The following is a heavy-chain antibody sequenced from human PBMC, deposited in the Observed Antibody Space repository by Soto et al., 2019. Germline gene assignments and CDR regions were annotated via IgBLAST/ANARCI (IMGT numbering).Heavy chain of an antibody. V-gene: IGHV3-21*01. CDR3: ARIQLGHDAFDI. CDR1: GFTFSRYR. J-gene: IGHJ3*02. D-gene: IGHD6-6*01. Sequence: GGALRLSGEASGFTFSRYRVNWVRQAPGKGLEWVSSISSSSSYIYYADSVKGRFTISRDNAKNSLYLQMNSLRAEDTAVYYCARIQLGHDAFDIWGQGTMVTVSS. CDR2: ISSSSSYI.